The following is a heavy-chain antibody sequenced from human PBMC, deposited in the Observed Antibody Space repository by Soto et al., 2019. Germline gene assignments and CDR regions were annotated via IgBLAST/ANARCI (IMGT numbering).Heavy chain of an antibody. V-gene: IGHV4-61*01. J-gene: IGHJ6*02. Sequence: QVQLQESGPGLVKPSETLSLTCTVSGGSVSSGSYYWSWIRQPPGKGLEWIGYIYYSGSTNYNPPLTSRVIXXVXTXXNQCSLTASSVAAADTAVYYCARVGVAYYYYGMDVWGQGTTVTVSS. CDR2: IYYSGST. CDR3: ARVGVAYYYYGMDV. CDR1: GGSVSSGSYY. D-gene: IGHD2-15*01.